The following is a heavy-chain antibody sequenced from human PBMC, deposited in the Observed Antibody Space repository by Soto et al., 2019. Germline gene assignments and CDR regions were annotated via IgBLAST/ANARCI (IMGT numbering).Heavy chain of an antibody. J-gene: IGHJ4*01. CDR3: ARHPGQWLYYFDY. V-gene: IGHV1-69*01. D-gene: IGHD6-19*01. Sequence: QVQLEQSGAEVKKPGSSVKVSCKVSGATFNFDAISWVRQPPGQGLEWMGGVVPHSGVASYAENVQGRLTVTADESSRTAYMERSSLRSEDTAVYYCARHPGQWLYYFDYWCRGTLVTASS. CDR1: GATFNFDA. CDR2: VVPHSGVA.